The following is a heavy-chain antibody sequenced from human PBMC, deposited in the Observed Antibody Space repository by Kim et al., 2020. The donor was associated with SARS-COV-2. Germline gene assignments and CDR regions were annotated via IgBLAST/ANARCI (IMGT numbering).Heavy chain of an antibody. J-gene: IGHJ4*02. D-gene: IGHD3-10*01. Sequence: HYVDSVKARLTMSRDNAKHSLYLQMSSLRTEDTAIYYCAGRDSVQVPGGIWGQGPLVTVSS. CDR3: AGRDSVQVPGGI. V-gene: IGHV3-7*01.